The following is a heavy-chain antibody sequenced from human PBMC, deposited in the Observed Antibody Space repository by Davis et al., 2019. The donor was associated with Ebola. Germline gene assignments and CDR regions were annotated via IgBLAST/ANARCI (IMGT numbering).Heavy chain of an antibody. D-gene: IGHD2-2*01. J-gene: IGHJ5*02. Sequence: PGGSLRLSCAASGFTFSSYWMIWVRQAPGKGLEWVAIIWHDGSNKYYADSVKGRFTISRDNSRNTLYLQMNSLRAEDTAVYYCAREGCSSTSCYRTDNWFDPWGQGTLVTVSS. CDR1: GFTFSSYW. CDR3: AREGCSSTSCYRTDNWFDP. CDR2: IWHDGSNK. V-gene: IGHV3-33*08.